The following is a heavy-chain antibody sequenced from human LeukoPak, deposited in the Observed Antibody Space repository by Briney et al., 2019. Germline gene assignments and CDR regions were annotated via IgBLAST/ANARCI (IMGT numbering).Heavy chain of an antibody. CDR3: ARDNWGPDY. Sequence: SETLSLTCTVSGGSISSSSYYWGWIRQPPGKGPEWIGSIYYSGSTYYNPSLKSRVTISVDTSKNQFSLKLSSVTAADTAVYYCARDNWGPDYWGQGILVTVSS. J-gene: IGHJ4*02. CDR2: IYYSGST. D-gene: IGHD7-27*01. CDR1: GGSISSSSYY. V-gene: IGHV4-39*02.